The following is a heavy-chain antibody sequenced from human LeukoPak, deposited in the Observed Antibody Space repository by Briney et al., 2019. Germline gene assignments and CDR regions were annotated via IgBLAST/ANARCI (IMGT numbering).Heavy chain of an antibody. CDR3: ARVGYYDSSGYYSGFDY. J-gene: IGHJ4*02. Sequence: PSETLSLTCTVSGGSISSYYWSWIRQPPGKGLEWIGYIYYSGSTNYSPSLKSRVTISVDTSKNQFSLKLSSVTAADTAVYYCARVGYYDSSGYYSGFDYWGQGTLVTVSS. CDR2: IYYSGST. V-gene: IGHV4-59*01. D-gene: IGHD3-22*01. CDR1: GGSISSYY.